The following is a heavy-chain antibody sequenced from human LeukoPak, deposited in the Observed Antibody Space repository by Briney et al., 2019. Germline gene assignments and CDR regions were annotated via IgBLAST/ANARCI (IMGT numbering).Heavy chain of an antibody. D-gene: IGHD5-18*01. CDR1: GGSISSGGYY. V-gene: IGHV4-31*03. CDR2: IYYSGST. Sequence: PSETLSLTCTVSGGSISSGGYYWSWIRQHPGKGLEWIGSIYYSGSTNYNPSLQGRVTISLDTSRNQFSLKLSSVTAADTAVYYCARRANTAPPYYFDYWGQGTLVTVSS. J-gene: IGHJ4*02. CDR3: ARRANTAPPYYFDY.